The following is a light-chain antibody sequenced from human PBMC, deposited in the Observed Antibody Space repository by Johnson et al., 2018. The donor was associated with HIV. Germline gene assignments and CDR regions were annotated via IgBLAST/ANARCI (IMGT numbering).Light chain of an antibody. J-gene: IGLJ1*01. CDR3: GTWDSRLNAYV. CDR1: SSNIGNNY. V-gene: IGLV1-51*01. CDR2: ANN. Sequence: QSVLTQPPSVSAAPGQKVTISCSGSSSNIGNNYVSWYQQLPGTAPKLLIYANNKRFFEIPDRFSGSKSGTSATLGITGLQTGDEADYYCGTWDSRLNAYVFGAGTKVTVL.